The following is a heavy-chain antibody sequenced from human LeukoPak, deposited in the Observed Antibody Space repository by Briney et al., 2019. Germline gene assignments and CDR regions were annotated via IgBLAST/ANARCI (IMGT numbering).Heavy chain of an antibody. D-gene: IGHD4-17*01. CDR1: GGSISSYY. CDR3: AGLSTVTTGTPFDY. CDR2: IYYSGST. J-gene: IGHJ4*02. V-gene: IGHV4-59*01. Sequence: PSETLSLTCTVSGGSISSYYWSWIRQPPGKGLEWIGYIYYSGSTNYNPSLKSRVTISVDTSKNQFSLKLSSVTAADTAVYYCAGLSTVTTGTPFDYWGQGTLVTVSS.